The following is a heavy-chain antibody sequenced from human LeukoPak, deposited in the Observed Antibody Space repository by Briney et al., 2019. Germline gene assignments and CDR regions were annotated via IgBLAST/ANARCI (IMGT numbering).Heavy chain of an antibody. Sequence: GGSLRLSCAASGFTFSSYSMNWVRQAPGKGLEWVSSISSSSSYIYYADSVKGRLTISRDNAKNSLYLQMNSLRAEDTAAYYCARSLGESDYWGQGTLVTVSS. V-gene: IGHV3-21*01. CDR3: ARSLGESDY. D-gene: IGHD4-17*01. CDR1: GFTFSSYS. CDR2: ISSSSSYI. J-gene: IGHJ4*02.